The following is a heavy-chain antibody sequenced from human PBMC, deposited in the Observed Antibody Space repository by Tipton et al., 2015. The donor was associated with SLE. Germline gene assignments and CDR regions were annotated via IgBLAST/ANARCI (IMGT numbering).Heavy chain of an antibody. CDR3: TRAEGSWDAFDI. D-gene: IGHD2-15*01. J-gene: IGHJ3*02. V-gene: IGHV4-34*01. CDR1: GGSFSGYY. Sequence: LRLSCAVYGGSFSGYYWSWIRQPPGKGLEWIGEINHSGGTNYNPSLKSRVTISVDTSKNQFSLKLSSVTAADTAVYYCTRAEGSWDAFDIWGQGTMVTVSS. CDR2: INHSGGT.